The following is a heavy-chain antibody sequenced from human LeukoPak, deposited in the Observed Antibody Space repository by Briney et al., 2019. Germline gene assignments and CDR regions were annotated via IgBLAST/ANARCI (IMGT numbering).Heavy chain of an antibody. D-gene: IGHD3-22*01. CDR1: RFTFGDYA. CDR3: AKDGGPNYDNSGYYSDDAFDF. Sequence: PGGSLRLSCTASRFTFGDYAMSWVRQAPGKGLEWVSAISNSAGYTYYAASVKGRFTISRDNSKNTLFLQMNSLRAEDTAVYSCAKDGGPNYDNSGYYSDDAFDFWGQGTLVTVSS. V-gene: IGHV3-23*01. J-gene: IGHJ4*02. CDR2: ISNSAGYT.